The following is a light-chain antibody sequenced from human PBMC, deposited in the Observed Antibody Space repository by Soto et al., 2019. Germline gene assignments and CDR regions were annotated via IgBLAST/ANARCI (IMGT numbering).Light chain of an antibody. J-gene: IGKJ5*01. Sequence: EIVLTQSPGTLSLFPGERATLSCRASQSLTTRYLDWYQQKPGQAPRLLIYGASSRATGIPDRFSGSGSGTDFTLTISRLEPEDFAVYSCQQYGSSPTFGQGTRLEIK. CDR1: QSLTTRY. V-gene: IGKV3-20*01. CDR3: QQYGSSPT. CDR2: GAS.